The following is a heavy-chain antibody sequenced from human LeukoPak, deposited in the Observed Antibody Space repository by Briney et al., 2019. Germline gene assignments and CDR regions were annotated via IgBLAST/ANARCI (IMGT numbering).Heavy chain of an antibody. CDR1: GFTFSSYE. V-gene: IGHV3-48*03. CDR2: ISSSGSTI. Sequence: PGGSLRLSCAAPGFTFSSYEMNWVRQAPGKGLEWVSYISSSGSTIYYADSVKGRFTISRDNAKNSLYLQMNSLRAEDTAVYYCATLVNYWSFDYWGQGTLVTVSS. CDR3: ATLVNYWSFDY. J-gene: IGHJ4*02. D-gene: IGHD1-1*01.